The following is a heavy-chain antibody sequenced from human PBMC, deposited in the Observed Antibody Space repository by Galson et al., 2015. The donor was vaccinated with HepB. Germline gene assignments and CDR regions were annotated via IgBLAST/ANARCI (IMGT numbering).Heavy chain of an antibody. J-gene: IGHJ6*02. V-gene: IGHV3-30-3*01. Sequence: SLRLSCAASGFTFSSYAMHWVRQAPGKGLEWVAVISYDGSNKYYADSVKGRFTISRDNSKNTLYLQMNSLRAEDTAVYYCAGSYSSGWYRSYYYYYGMDVWGQGTTVTVSS. CDR2: ISYDGSNK. CDR1: GFTFSSYA. CDR3: AGSYSSGWYRSYYYYYGMDV. D-gene: IGHD6-19*01.